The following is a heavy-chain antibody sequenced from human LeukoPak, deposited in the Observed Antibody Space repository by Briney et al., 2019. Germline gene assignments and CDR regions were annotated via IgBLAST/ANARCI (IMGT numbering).Heavy chain of an antibody. CDR3: ARDLLAYCGGDCYSPIDY. V-gene: IGHV1-69*13. Sequence: ASVKVSCKASGGTFSSYAISWVRQAPGQGLEWMGGIIPTFGTANYAQKFQGRVTITADESTSTAYMELSSLRSEDTAVYYCARDLLAYCGGDCYSPIDYWGQGTLVTVSS. CDR2: IIPTFGTA. CDR1: GGTFSSYA. D-gene: IGHD2-21*02. J-gene: IGHJ4*02.